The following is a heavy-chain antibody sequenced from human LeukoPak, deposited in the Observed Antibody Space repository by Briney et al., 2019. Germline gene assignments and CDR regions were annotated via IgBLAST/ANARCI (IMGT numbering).Heavy chain of an antibody. CDR1: GFTFSSYA. D-gene: IGHD3-16*01. Sequence: QTGGSLRLSCAASGFTFSSYAMSWVRQAPGKGLEWVSAISGSGGSTYYADSVKGRFTISRDNSKNSLYLQMNGLRAEDTAVYYCARDRLAGGDWGQGTLVTVSS. CDR2: ISGSGGST. V-gene: IGHV3-23*01. J-gene: IGHJ4*02. CDR3: ARDRLAGGD.